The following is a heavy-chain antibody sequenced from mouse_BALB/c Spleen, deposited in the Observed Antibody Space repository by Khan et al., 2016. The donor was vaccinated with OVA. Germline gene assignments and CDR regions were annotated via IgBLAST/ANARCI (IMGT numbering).Heavy chain of an antibody. D-gene: IGHD1-1*01. Sequence: EVQLQQSGPELVKPGASVKISCKASGYSFTGYFMNWVMQSHGKSLEWIERINPHIGETFYNQKFKGKATLTVDESSSTAHMELRSLASEDSAVYYCARIYRSDFDYWGQGTTLTVSS. J-gene: IGHJ2*01. CDR2: INPHIGET. CDR3: ARIYRSDFDY. CDR1: GYSFTGYF. V-gene: IGHV1-20*02.